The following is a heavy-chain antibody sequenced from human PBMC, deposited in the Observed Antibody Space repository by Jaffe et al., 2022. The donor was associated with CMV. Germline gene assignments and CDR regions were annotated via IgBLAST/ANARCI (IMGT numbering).Heavy chain of an antibody. CDR1: GYSFTSYW. V-gene: IGHV5-51*01. CDR2: IYPGDSDT. D-gene: IGHD3-10*01. J-gene: IGHJ3*02. Sequence: EVQLVQSGAEVKKPGESLKISCKGSGYSFTSYWIGWVRQMPGKGLEWMGIIYPGDSDTRYSPSFQGQVTISADKSISTAYLQWSSLKASDTAMYYCARADDLYPCCGYGSGIFPDAFDIWGQGTMVTVSS. CDR3: ARADDLYPCCGYGSGIFPDAFDI.